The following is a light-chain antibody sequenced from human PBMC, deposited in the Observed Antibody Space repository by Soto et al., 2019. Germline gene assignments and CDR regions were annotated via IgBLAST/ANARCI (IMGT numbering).Light chain of an antibody. Sequence: DIQMTQSPSSLSASVGDRVTITCQASQDISNYLNWYQQKPGKAPKLLIYDASNLETGFPSRFSGSGSGTDFTFTISSLQPEDIATYYCQQYDNLPHFGPGTKVDIK. CDR2: DAS. J-gene: IGKJ3*01. CDR1: QDISNY. V-gene: IGKV1-33*01. CDR3: QQYDNLPH.